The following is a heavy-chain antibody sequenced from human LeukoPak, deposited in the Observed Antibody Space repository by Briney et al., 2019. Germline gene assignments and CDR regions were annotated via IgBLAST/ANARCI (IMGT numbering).Heavy chain of an antibody. V-gene: IGHV3-7*01. D-gene: IGHD6-13*01. J-gene: IGHJ4*02. CDR2: IKQDGGAK. Sequence: GGSLGLSCAASGFPFSSFLMTWVRQAPGKGLEWVANIKQDGGAKYYVDSVKGRFTISRDNAKNSLDLQMNSLRAEDTAVYYCARSGQGLAAAGVGYWGQGTLVTVSS. CDR3: ARSGQGLAAAGVGY. CDR1: GFPFSSFL.